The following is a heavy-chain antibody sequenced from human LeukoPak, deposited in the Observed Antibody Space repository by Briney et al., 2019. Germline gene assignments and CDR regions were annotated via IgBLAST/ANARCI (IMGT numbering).Heavy chain of an antibody. CDR1: GGSISSGGYY. V-gene: IGHV4-31*03. CDR3: ARTYYDSSGSRILFDY. CDR2: IYYSGST. J-gene: IGHJ4*02. Sequence: SQTLSLTCTVSGGSISSGGYYWSWIRQHPGKGLEWIGYIYYSGSTYYNPSLKSRVTISVDTSKNQFSLKLSSVTAADTAVYYCARTYYDSSGSRILFDYWGQGTLVTVSS. D-gene: IGHD3-22*01.